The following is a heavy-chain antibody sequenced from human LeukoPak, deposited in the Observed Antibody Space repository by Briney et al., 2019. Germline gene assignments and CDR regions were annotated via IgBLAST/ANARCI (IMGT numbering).Heavy chain of an antibody. CDR1: GYSFTGYF. D-gene: IGHD3-10*01. CDR2: INPNSGGT. J-gene: IGHJ6*02. V-gene: IGHV1-2*02. Sequence: ASVNVSCKASGYSFTGYFMHWVRQAPGQGLEWMGWINPNSGGTVYGQKFQGRVTMTRDTSISTAYMDLSRLTSDDTAVYYCARSEGVPGGSGSYYYDYYGMDVWGQGTTVTVSS. CDR3: ARSEGVPGGSGSYYYDYYGMDV.